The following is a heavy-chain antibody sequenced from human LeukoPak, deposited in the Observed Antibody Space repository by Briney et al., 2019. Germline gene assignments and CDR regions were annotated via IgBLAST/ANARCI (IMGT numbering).Heavy chain of an antibody. J-gene: IGHJ4*02. Sequence: SETLSLTCDVSGYSISSGYYWGWFRQPPGKGLEGIGTIYHNGNTYYNTSPNSRRTISVDTSRNQFSLELSSVTAADTDVFYCARARYNYGDSDYWGQGTLVTVSS. CDR3: ARARYNYGDSDY. CDR1: GYSISSGYY. V-gene: IGHV4-38-2*01. D-gene: IGHD5-18*01. CDR2: IYHNGNT.